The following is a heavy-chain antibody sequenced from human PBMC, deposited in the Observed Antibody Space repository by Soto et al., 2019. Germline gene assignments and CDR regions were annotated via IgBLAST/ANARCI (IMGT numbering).Heavy chain of an antibody. CDR2: ISAYNGNT. Sequence: GAPVEVSSKEFRLIFTCRCSWWARHDPGKGLEWMGWISAYNGNTNYAQKLQGRVTMTTDTSTSTAYMELRSLRSDDTAVYYCARVDCSSTSCYLGDYYYYGMDVWGQGTTVTVSS. J-gene: IGHJ6*02. D-gene: IGHD2-2*01. V-gene: IGHV1-18*01. CDR1: RLIFTCRC. CDR3: ARVDCSSTSCYLGDYYYYGMDV.